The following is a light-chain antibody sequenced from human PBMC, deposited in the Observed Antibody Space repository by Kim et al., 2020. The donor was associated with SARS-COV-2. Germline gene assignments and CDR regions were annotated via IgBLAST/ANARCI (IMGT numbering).Light chain of an antibody. CDR2: GAS. J-gene: IGKJ3*01. CDR1: DTVVKY. V-gene: IGKV1-39*01. Sequence: SASVGDRVTSTCRARDTVVKYLKWERQNPGKAPKLLIYGASKLQPGVPSRFSGSGYGTHFTLTISSLQPDDFATYYCQQTYRLSSFGAGTKVDIK. CDR3: QQTYRLSS.